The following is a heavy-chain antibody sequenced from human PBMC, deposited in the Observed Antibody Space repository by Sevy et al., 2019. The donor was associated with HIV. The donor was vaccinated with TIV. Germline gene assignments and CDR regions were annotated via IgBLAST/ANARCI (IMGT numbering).Heavy chain of an antibody. J-gene: IGHJ4*02. Sequence: TLSLTCTVSGGSISLYYWSWIRQPAGKGLEWIGHIYGSGSTSYNPSLRSRVTMSVDTSQNQISLKLTSVTAADTAVYYCAREAKLGAPLGYWGQGTLVTVSS. CDR1: GGSISLYY. V-gene: IGHV4-4*07. CDR3: AREAKLGAPLGY. CDR2: IYGSGST. D-gene: IGHD3-16*01.